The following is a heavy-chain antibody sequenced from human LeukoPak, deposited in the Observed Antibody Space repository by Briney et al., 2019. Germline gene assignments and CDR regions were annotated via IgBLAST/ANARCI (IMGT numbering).Heavy chain of an antibody. J-gene: IGHJ4*02. D-gene: IGHD6-19*01. V-gene: IGHV3-30*02. CDR3: AKDGSGMAAVAGFDY. Sequence: GGSLRPXCAASGFTFSSYGMHWVRQAPGKGLEWVAFIRYDGSNKYYADSVKGRFTISRDNSKNTLYLQMNSLRAEDTAVYYCAKDGSGMAAVAGFDYWGQGTLVTVSS. CDR1: GFTFSSYG. CDR2: IRYDGSNK.